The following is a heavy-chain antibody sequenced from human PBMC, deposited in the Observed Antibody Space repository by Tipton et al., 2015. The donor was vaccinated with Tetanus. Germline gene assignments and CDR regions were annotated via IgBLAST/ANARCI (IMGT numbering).Heavy chain of an antibody. J-gene: IGHJ6*02. D-gene: IGHD2-21*01. CDR3: ARLTGHSMDVVDYYYFGMDV. CDR1: GYSFTGYD. V-gene: IGHV1-8*02. CDR2: MTPKNGDT. Sequence: QLVQSGAEVKKPGASVKVSCKASGYSFTGYDINWVRQATGQGLEWMGWMTPKNGDTGYAQNFQGRLTMTRNTSISTAYMELSSLRSEDTAVYYCARLTGHSMDVVDYYYFGMDVWGQGTKVSVSS.